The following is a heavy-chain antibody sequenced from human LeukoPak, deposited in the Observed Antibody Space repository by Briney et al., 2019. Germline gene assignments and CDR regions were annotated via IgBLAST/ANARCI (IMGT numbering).Heavy chain of an antibody. D-gene: IGHD2-21*02. J-gene: IGHJ6*02. V-gene: IGHV1-69*13. CDR2: IIPIFGTA. Sequence: SVKVSCKASGDTFSSYAISWVRQAPGQGLEWMGGIIPIFGTANCAQKFQGRVTITADESTSIAYMELSSLTSEDTAVYYCARDCGGDCSGNYGMDVWGQGTTVTVSS. CDR1: GDTFSSYA. CDR3: ARDCGGDCSGNYGMDV.